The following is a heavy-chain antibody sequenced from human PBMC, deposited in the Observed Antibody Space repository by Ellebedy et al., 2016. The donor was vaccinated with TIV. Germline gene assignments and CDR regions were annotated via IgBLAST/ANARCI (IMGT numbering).Heavy chain of an antibody. Sequence: PGGSLRLSCAASGFTFSNYAMGWVRQAPGKGLEWVSASTGSGGNTYYADSVKVRFAISRDNSKNTLYLQMNSLKADDTAVHYCAKYSLMGAAGPNYYFDLWGRGTLVTVSS. CDR1: GFTFSNYA. CDR2: STGSGGNT. V-gene: IGHV3-23*01. J-gene: IGHJ2*01. D-gene: IGHD6-13*01. CDR3: AKYSLMGAAGPNYYFDL.